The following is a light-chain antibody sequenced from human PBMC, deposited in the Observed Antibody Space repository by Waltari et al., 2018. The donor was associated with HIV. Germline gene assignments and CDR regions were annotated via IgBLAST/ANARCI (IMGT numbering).Light chain of an antibody. Sequence: QSALTQPPSASGSPGQSVTIPCTGTSSDVGNYNYVSWYQQHPGKAPKLMIYEVNKRPSGVPDRFSGSKSGNTASLTVSGLQAEDEAEYYCSSYAATNTLVFGGGTKVTVL. V-gene: IGLV2-8*01. CDR3: SSYAATNTLV. CDR1: SSDVGNYNY. J-gene: IGLJ3*02. CDR2: EVN.